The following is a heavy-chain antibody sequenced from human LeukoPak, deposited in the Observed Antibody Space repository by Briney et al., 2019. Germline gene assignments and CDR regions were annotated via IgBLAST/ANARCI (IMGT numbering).Heavy chain of an antibody. CDR2: IYPGDSDT. D-gene: IGHD2-2*01. CDR3: ARRAYCGGTSCYYFDY. J-gene: IGHJ4*02. Sequence: GESLKISCKGSGYSFTSYWIGRVRQMPGKGLEWMGIIYPGDSDTRYSPSFQGQVTISADESISTAYLQWSSLKASDTAMYYCARRAYCGGTSCYYFDYWGQGTLVTVSS. CDR1: GYSFTSYW. V-gene: IGHV5-51*01.